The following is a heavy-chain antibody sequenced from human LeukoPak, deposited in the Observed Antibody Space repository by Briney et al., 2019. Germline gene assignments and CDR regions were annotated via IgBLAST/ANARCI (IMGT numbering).Heavy chain of an antibody. CDR2: IYTSGST. CDR1: GGSISSYY. J-gene: IGHJ4*02. Sequence: SETLSLTCTVSGGSISSYYWSWIRQPAGKGLEWIGRIYTSGSTNYNPSLKSRVTMSVDTSKNQFSLKLSSVTAADTAVYYCARDCTVTTESGFDYWGQGTLVTVSS. CDR3: ARDCTVTTESGFDY. V-gene: IGHV4-4*07. D-gene: IGHD4-17*01.